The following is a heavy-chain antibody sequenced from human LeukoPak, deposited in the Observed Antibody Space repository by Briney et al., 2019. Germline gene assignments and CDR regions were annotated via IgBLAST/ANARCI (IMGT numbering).Heavy chain of an antibody. Sequence: SETLSLTCAVYGGSFSGYYWSWIRQTTEKGLEWIGEMNPSGSTNYNPSLKSRVIISVDTSKNQFSLELSSVTAADTAVYYCTRGRQHLTMIVVVMTAVSYYLDVWGKGTTVTVS. CDR2: MNPSGST. V-gene: IGHV4-34*01. D-gene: IGHD3-22*01. CDR3: TRGRQHLTMIVVVMTAVSYYLDV. J-gene: IGHJ6*03. CDR1: GGSFSGYY.